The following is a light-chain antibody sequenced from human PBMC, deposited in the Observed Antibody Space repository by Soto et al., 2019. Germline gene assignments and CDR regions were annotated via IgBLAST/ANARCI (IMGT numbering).Light chain of an antibody. V-gene: IGKV3-20*01. J-gene: IGKJ2*01. CDR1: QSVSSSY. Sequence: EIVLTQSPGTLSLSPGEGATLSCRASQSVSSSYVDWYQQKPGQAPRLLIYGAYIRATGIPDRFSGSGSGTEFTLSISRLEPEDFAVYYCQQYGSSLYTFGQGTKLEIK. CDR2: GAY. CDR3: QQYGSSLYT.